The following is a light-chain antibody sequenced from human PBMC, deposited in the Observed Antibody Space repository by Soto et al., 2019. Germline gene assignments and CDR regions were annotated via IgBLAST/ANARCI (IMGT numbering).Light chain of an antibody. J-gene: IGKJ4*01. Sequence: EIVLTQSPATLSLSPGESATLSCGASQRVSNNYLAWYQQKPGLAPRLLIYDASSRATGIPDRFTGSGSGTDFNLTISRLEPEDFAVYYCQKYGNTPLSFGGGTKVEIK. CDR3: QKYGNTPLS. CDR1: QRVSNNY. V-gene: IGKV3D-20*01. CDR2: DAS.